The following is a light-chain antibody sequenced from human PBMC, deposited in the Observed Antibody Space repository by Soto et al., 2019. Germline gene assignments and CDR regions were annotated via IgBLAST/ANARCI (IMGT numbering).Light chain of an antibody. CDR1: QDISSY. V-gene: IGKV1-9*01. Sequence: GDRVTITCRASQDISSYLGWYQQKPGKAPKLLIYAASSLQSGVPSRFSGSGSGTEFTLTISSLQPDDIATYYCQQYNIYPWTFGQGTKVDIK. J-gene: IGKJ1*01. CDR2: AAS. CDR3: QQYNIYPWT.